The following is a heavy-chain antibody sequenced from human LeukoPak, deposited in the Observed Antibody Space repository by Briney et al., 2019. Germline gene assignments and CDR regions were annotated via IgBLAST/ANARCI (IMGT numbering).Heavy chain of an antibody. CDR2: IIPILGIA. D-gene: IGHD6-13*01. V-gene: IGHV1-69*04. CDR3: ARSLAAAGIGVNWFDP. J-gene: IGHJ5*02. CDR1: GGTFSSYA. Sequence: SVKVSSKASGGTFSSYAIRWVRQAPGQGLEWMGRIIPILGIANYAQKFQGRVTITADKSTSTAYMELSSLRSEDTAVYYCARSLAAAGIGVNWFDPWGQGTLVTVSS.